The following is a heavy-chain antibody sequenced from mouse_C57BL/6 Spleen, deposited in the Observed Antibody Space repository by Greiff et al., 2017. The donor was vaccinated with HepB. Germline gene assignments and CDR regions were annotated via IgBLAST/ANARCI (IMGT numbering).Heavy chain of an antibody. CDR1: GYTFTSYW. CDR2: IDPSDSYT. D-gene: IGHD2-10*02. CDR3: AVYGNSVY. V-gene: IGHV1-69*01. J-gene: IGHJ3*01. Sequence: VQLQQPGAELVMPGASVKLSCKASGYTFTSYWMHWVKQRPGQSLEWIGEIDPSDSYTKYNQKFKGKSTLTVDKSSSTAYMQLSSLTSEDSAVSYCAVYGNSVYWGQGTLVTVSA.